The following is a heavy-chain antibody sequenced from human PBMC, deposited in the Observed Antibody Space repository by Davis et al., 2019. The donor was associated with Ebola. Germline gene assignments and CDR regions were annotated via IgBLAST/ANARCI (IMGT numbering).Heavy chain of an antibody. CDR1: GGSVSSGYY. D-gene: IGHD3-16*01. CDR3: ARIMINFDY. CDR2: IYHSGST. Sequence: SETLSLTCTVSGGSVSSGYYWGWIRQPPGKGLEWIGSIYHSGSTYYNPSLKSRVTISVGTSKSQFSLKLRSVTAADTAVYYCARIMINFDYWGQGTLVTVSS. J-gene: IGHJ4*02. V-gene: IGHV4-38-2*02.